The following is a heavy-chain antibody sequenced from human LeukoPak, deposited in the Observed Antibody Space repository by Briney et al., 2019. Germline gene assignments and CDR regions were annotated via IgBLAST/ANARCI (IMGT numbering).Heavy chain of an antibody. CDR1: GFTFENYA. V-gene: IGHV3-43D*03. CDR3: AKAGVAGTYYYFYYMDV. J-gene: IGHJ6*03. CDR2: ISWDGGSI. Sequence: PGGSLRLSCAGSGFTFENYAMHWVRQAPGKGLEWVSLISWDGGSIYYADSVKGRFIISRDNKKKSLHLQLNNLRTEDTALYYCAKAGVAGTYYYFYYMDVWGKGTTVTVSS. D-gene: IGHD6-19*01.